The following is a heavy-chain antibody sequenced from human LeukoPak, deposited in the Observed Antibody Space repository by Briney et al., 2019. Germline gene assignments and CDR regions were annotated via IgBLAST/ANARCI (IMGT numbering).Heavy chain of an antibody. V-gene: IGHV3-15*01. CDR1: GFTFSNAW. D-gene: IGHD2-15*01. Sequence: GGSLRLSCAASGFTFSNAWMSWVRQAPGKGLEWVGRIKSKTDGGTTDHAAPVKGRFTIPRDDSKNTLYLQMNSLKTEDTAVYYCTTGPSCSGGSCYPPPYYWGQGTLVTVSS. CDR3: TTGPSCSGGSCYPPPYY. J-gene: IGHJ4*02. CDR2: IKSKTDGGTT.